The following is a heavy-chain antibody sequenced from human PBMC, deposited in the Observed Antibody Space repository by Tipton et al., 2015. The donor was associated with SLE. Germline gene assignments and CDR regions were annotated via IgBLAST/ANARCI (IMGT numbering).Heavy chain of an antibody. CDR3: ARGFQC. CDR1: GGSISSSSYY. CDR2: INHSGST. V-gene: IGHV4-39*07. D-gene: IGHD6-19*01. Sequence: LRLSCTVSGGSISSSSYYCGWIRQPPGKGLEWIGEINHSGSTNYNPSLKSRVTISVDTSKNQFSLKLSSVTAADTAVYYCARGFQCWGQGTLVTVSS. J-gene: IGHJ4*02.